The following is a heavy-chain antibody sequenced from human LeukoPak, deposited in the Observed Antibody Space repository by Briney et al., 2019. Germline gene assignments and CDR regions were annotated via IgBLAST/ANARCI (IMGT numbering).Heavy chain of an antibody. V-gene: IGHV4-28*01. J-gene: IGHJ4*02. D-gene: IGHD3-10*01. Sequence: PSETLSLTCAVSGYSITSSNWWGWIRQPPGKGLEWIGYIYHSGTTYYNPSLQSRVTVSVDTSKNQFSLKLSSVTAVDTAVYYCARKENVYYYFDYWGQGTLVTVS. CDR2: IYHSGTT. CDR3: ARKENVYYYFDY. CDR1: GYSITSSNW.